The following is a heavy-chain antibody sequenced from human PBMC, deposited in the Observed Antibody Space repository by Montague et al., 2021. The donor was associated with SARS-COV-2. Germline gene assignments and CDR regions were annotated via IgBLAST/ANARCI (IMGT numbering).Heavy chain of an antibody. J-gene: IGHJ3*02. D-gene: IGHD4-17*01. V-gene: IGHV4-39*01. CDR1: GGSISSSSYY. CDR2: ICYSGST. CDR3: AMRGGALDAFDI. Sequence: SETRSLTCTVSGGSISSSSYYWGWIRQPPGKGLEWIGSICYSGSTYYNPSLKSRVTISVDTSKNQFSLKLSSVTAADTAVYYCAMRGGALDAFDIWGQGTMVIVSS.